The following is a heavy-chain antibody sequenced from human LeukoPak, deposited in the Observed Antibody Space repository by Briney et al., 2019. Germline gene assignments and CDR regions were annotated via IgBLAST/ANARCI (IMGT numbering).Heavy chain of an antibody. V-gene: IGHV3-7*01. Sequence: PGGSLRLSCTASGFIFSSFWMAWVRQAPGKGLEWVANIKPDGSLQFYGDSVKGRCTISRDNAKNSLYLQMNNLRAEDTALYYCATSYDSSGCDWGQGTLVTVSS. CDR3: ATSYDSSGCD. J-gene: IGHJ4*02. CDR2: IKPDGSLQ. D-gene: IGHD3-22*01. CDR1: GFIFSSFW.